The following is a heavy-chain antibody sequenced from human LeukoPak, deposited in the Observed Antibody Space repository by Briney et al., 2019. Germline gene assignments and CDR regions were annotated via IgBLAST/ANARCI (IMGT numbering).Heavy chain of an antibody. CDR1: GYTSTSYG. V-gene: IGHV1-18*01. CDR2: ISAYNGNT. CDR3: ARDALLSYYDSSGCDY. Sequence: GASVTVSCKASGYTSTSYGISWVRQAPGQGLEWMGWISAYNGNTNYAQKLQGRVTMTTDTSTSTAYMELRSLRSDDTAVYYCARDALLSYYDSSGCDYWGQGTLVTVSS. D-gene: IGHD3-22*01. J-gene: IGHJ4*02.